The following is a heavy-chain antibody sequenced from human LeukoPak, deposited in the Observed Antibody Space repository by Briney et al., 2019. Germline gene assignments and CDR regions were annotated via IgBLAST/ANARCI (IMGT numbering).Heavy chain of an antibody. J-gene: IGHJ4*02. V-gene: IGHV1-69*04. CDR2: IIPILGIA. D-gene: IGHD6-13*01. CDR3: ARERLSQSNAIAAAGTTIDY. CDR1: GYTFTSYG. Sequence: GASVKVSCKASGYTFTSYGISWVRQAPGQGLEWMGRIIPILGIANYAQKFQGRVTITADKSTSTAYMELSSLRSEDTAVYYCARERLSQSNAIAAAGTTIDYWGQGTLVTVSS.